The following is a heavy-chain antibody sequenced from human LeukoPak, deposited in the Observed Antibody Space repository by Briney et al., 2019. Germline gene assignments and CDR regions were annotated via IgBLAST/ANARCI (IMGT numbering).Heavy chain of an antibody. CDR1: RYTFTSYA. CDR2: INAGNGNT. V-gene: IGHV1-3*01. J-gene: IGHJ5*02. D-gene: IGHD6-13*01. Sequence: ASVKVSCKASRYTFTSYAMHWVRQAPGQRLEWMGWINAGNGNTKYSQKFQGRVTITRDTSASTAYMELSSLRSEDTAVYYCARDARYSSSWYTPGFDPWGQGTLVTVSS. CDR3: ARDARYSSSWYTPGFDP.